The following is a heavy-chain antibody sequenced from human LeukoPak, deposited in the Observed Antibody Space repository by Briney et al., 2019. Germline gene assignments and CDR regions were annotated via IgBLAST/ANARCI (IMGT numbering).Heavy chain of an antibody. CDR2: ISSNGGST. D-gene: IGHD3/OR15-3a*01. CDR1: GFTFSSYA. CDR3: AKDPSDPLIFGYAFDI. J-gene: IGHJ3*02. Sequence: GGSLRLSCAASGFTFSSYAMHWVRQAPGKGLEYVSAISSNGGSTYYANSVKGRFTISRDNSKNTLYLQMGSLRAEDMAVYYCAKDPSDPLIFGYAFDIWGQGTMVTVSS. V-gene: IGHV3-64*01.